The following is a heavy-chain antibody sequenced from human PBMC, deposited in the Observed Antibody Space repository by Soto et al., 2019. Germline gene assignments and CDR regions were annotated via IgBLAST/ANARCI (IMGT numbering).Heavy chain of an antibody. J-gene: IGHJ4*02. V-gene: IGHV1-69*06. CDR1: GGTFSTYA. CDR2: IIPIFNAA. D-gene: IGHD2-2*02. CDR3: AREGRGKKAGYNGLVSLGY. Sequence: QEQLVQSGAEVKKPGSSVKVSCKVSGGTFSTYAISWVRQAPGQGLEWMGGIIPIFNAAKYAQKFQGRVTITADKSTSTAHMELSSLRSEDTAVYYCAREGRGKKAGYNGLVSLGYWGQGTLVTVSS.